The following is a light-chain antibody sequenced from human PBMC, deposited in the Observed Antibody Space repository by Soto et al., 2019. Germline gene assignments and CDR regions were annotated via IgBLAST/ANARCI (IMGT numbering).Light chain of an antibody. J-gene: IGKJ5*01. V-gene: IGKV1-5*01. Sequence: DIQVTQSPSTLSASVGDRVTITCRASQSISSWLAWYQQKPGKAPKLLIYDASSLESGVPSRFSGSGSGTEFTLTISSLQPDDFATYYCQQYNSYSPTFGQGTRLEN. CDR2: DAS. CDR1: QSISSW. CDR3: QQYNSYSPT.